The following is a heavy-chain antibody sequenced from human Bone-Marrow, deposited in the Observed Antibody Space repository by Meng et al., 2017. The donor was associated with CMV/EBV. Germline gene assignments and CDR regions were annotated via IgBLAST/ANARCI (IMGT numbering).Heavy chain of an antibody. CDR2: IRYDGSNK. Sequence: GESLKISCAASGFTFSSYGMRWVRQAPGKGLEWVAFIRYDGSNKYYADSVKGRFTISRDNSKNTLYLQMNSLRAEDTAVYYCAKDRGWGAYYFDYWGQGTLVTVSS. CDR3: AKDRGWGAYYFDY. CDR1: GFTFSSYG. V-gene: IGHV3-30*02. J-gene: IGHJ4*02. D-gene: IGHD7-27*01.